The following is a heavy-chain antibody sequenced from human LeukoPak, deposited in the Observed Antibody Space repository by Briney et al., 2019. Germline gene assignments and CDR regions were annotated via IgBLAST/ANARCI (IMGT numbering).Heavy chain of an antibody. CDR3: AKGLAGRVSTAFDI. V-gene: IGHV3-23*01. Sequence: PGGSLRLSCVASGFTYSHYGMNWVRQAPGKGLEWVSAISGSGGSTYYADSVKGRFTISRDNSKNTLYLQMNSLRAEDTAVYYCAKGLAGRVSTAFDIWGQGTMVTVSS. J-gene: IGHJ3*02. CDR1: GFTYSHYG. D-gene: IGHD6-19*01. CDR2: ISGSGGST.